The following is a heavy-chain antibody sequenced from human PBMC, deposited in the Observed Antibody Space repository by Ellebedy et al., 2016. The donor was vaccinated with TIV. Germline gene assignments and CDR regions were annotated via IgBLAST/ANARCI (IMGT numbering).Heavy chain of an antibody. CDR1: GFTFSSSW. Sequence: GESLKISCGASGFTFSSSWMDWVRQAPGKGLEWVANIKQDGSEIYYVDSVKGRFAISRDNTKNSLYLQMNSLRAEDTALYYCAGGSGFLFDIWGQGTMVTVSS. CDR3: AGGSGFLFDI. CDR2: IKQDGSEI. D-gene: IGHD3-22*01. J-gene: IGHJ3*02. V-gene: IGHV3-7*04.